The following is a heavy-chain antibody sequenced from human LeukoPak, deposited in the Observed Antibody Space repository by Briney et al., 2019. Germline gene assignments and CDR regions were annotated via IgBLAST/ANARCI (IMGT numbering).Heavy chain of an antibody. D-gene: IGHD6-13*01. V-gene: IGHV4-34*01. CDR2: INHSGST. J-gene: IGHJ4*02. CDR1: GASFSDYY. Sequence: ETLSLTCAVYGASFSDYYWSWIRQPPGKGLEWIGEINHSGSTNYNPSLKSRVTISVDTSKNQFSLKLSSVTAADTAVYYCARRPIIAAAGSFDYWGQGTLVTVSS. CDR3: ARRPIIAAAGSFDY.